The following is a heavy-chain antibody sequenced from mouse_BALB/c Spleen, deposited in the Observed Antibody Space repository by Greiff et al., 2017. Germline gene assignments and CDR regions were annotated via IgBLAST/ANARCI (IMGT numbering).Heavy chain of an antibody. CDR3: ARSGITTVSMDY. Sequence: EVQRVESGGGLVQPGGSRKLSCAASGFTFSSFGMHWVRQAPEKGLEWVAYISSGSSTIYYADTVKGRFTISRDNPKNTLFLQMTSLRSEDTAMYYCARSGITTVSMDYWGQGTSVTVSS. V-gene: IGHV5-17*02. CDR1: GFTFSSFG. CDR2: ISSGSSTI. D-gene: IGHD2-4*01. J-gene: IGHJ4*01.